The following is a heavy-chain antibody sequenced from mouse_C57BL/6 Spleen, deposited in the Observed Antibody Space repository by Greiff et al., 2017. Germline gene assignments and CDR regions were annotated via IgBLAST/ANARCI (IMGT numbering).Heavy chain of an antibody. CDR3: ARWGDYDYFDD. J-gene: IGHJ2*01. CDR2: IYPRSGNT. D-gene: IGHD2-4*01. V-gene: IGHV1-81*01. CDR1: GYTFTSYG. Sequence: ESGAELARPGASVKLSCKASGYTFTSYGISWVKQRTGQGLEWIGEIYPRSGNTYYNEKFKGKATLTADKSSSTAYMELRSLTSEDSAVYFCARWGDYDYFDDWGQGTTLTVSS.